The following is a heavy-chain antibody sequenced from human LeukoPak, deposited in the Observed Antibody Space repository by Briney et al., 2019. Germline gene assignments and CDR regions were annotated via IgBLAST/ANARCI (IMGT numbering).Heavy chain of an antibody. CDR1: GFSFISYG. D-gene: IGHD4-17*01. CDR2: ISDDGRNK. V-gene: IGHV3-30*18. CDR3: AKRPSDYGDYVTYFDY. J-gene: IGHJ4*02. Sequence: GSLRLSCAASGFSFISYGMHWVRQAPGKGLEWVGVISDDGRNKKYADSVKGRFTISRDNSKDTLYLQMNSLRDEDTAVYYCAKRPSDYGDYVTYFDYWGQGTLVTVSS.